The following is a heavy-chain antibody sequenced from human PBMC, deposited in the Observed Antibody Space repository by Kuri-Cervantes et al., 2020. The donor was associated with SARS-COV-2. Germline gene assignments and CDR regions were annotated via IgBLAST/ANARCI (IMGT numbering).Heavy chain of an antibody. J-gene: IGHJ4*02. V-gene: IGHV3-21*01. CDR3: AKDGGRGRYFDWSPPPGGNYFDY. CDR2: ISSSSSYI. CDR1: GFTFSSYS. D-gene: IGHD3-9*01. Sequence: GGSLRLSCAASGFTFSSYSMNWVRQAPGKGLEWVSSISSSSSYIYYADSVKGRFTISRDNAKNSLYLQMNSLRAEDTAVYYCAKDGGRGRYFDWSPPPGGNYFDYWGQGTLVTVSS.